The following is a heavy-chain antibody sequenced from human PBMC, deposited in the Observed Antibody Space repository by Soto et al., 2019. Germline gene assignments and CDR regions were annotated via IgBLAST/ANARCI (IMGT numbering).Heavy chain of an antibody. CDR1: GFSLSGYW. CDR2: VKQDGSDH. V-gene: IGHV3-7*04. D-gene: IGHD3-16*01. Sequence: GGSLRLSCAASGFSLSGYWMSWVRQAPGRGLEWLATVKQDGSDHRYVDSVKGRFIISRDNAKNSLYLQMDSLRAEDTAVYYCAREGFRAVMSYYGMDVWGQGTTVTVSS. CDR3: AREGFRAVMSYYGMDV. J-gene: IGHJ6*02.